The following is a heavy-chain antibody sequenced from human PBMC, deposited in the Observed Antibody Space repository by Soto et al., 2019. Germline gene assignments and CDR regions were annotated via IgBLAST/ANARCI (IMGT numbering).Heavy chain of an antibody. CDR1: GFTISECS. CDR3: ARVTKYSSGIDY. J-gene: IGHJ4*02. V-gene: IGHV3-21*04. D-gene: IGHD6-19*01. Sequence: GGSLRLSCEASGFTISECSMNWVRQAPGKGLEWVSAISSSGGSTYYADSVKGRFTISRDNAQNSLYLQMNSLRVDDTAVYYCARVTKYSSGIDYWGQGTLVTVS. CDR2: ISSSGGST.